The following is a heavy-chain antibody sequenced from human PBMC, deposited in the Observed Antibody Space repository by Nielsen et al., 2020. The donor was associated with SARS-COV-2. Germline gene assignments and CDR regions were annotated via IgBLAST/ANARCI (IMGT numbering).Heavy chain of an antibody. D-gene: IGHD6-19*01. J-gene: IGHJ4*02. Sequence: SLRLSCAASGFTFDDYAMHWVRQAPGKGLEWVSGISWNSGSIGYADSVKGRFTISRDNAKNTLYLQMNSLRAEDTAVYYCARVSGWYWLDYWGQGTLVTVSS. V-gene: IGHV3-9*01. CDR2: ISWNSGSI. CDR3: ARVSGWYWLDY. CDR1: GFTFDDYA.